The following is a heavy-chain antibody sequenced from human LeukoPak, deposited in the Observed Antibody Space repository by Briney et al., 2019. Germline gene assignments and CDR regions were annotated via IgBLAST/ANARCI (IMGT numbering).Heavy chain of an antibody. CDR2: INRSGST. CDR3: ARLGAAAADY. D-gene: IGHD6-13*01. J-gene: IGHJ4*02. V-gene: IGHV4-34*01. Sequence: SETLSLTGAVYGGSFSGYFWSWIRQPPGKGLEWIGEINRSGSTNYNPSLKSRVTISIDTSKNQFSLNLTAVTAADTAVYYCARLGAAAADYWGQGTLVTVSS. CDR1: GGSFSGYF.